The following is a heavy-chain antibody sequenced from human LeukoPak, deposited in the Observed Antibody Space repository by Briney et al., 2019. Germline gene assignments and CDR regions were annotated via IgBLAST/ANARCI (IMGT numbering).Heavy chain of an antibody. D-gene: IGHD3-10*01. CDR1: GGSISSSSYY. V-gene: IGHV4-39*01. Sequence: PSETLSLTRTVSGGSISSSSYYWGWIRQPPGKGLEWIGSIYYSGSTYYNPSLKSRVTISVDTSKNQFSLKLSSVTAADTAVYYCARTRYYYNSRSYGAPYYFDYWGQGTLVTVSS. CDR3: ARTRYYYNSRSYGAPYYFDY. J-gene: IGHJ4*02. CDR2: IYYSGST.